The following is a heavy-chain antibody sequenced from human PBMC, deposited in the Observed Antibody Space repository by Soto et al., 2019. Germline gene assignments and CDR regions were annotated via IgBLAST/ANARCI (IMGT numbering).Heavy chain of an antibody. D-gene: IGHD1-1*01. V-gene: IGHV1-18*01. J-gene: IGHJ4*02. CDR1: GYTFTSYG. CDR3: ARGRYGDY. Sequence: QVHLVQSGAEVKKPGASVKVSCKASGYTFTSYGITWVRQAPGQGLEWMGWISAHNGNTDYAQKLQGRVIVTRDTATSTAYMELRSLRSDDTAVYYCARGRYGDYWGQGAPVTVSS. CDR2: ISAHNGNT.